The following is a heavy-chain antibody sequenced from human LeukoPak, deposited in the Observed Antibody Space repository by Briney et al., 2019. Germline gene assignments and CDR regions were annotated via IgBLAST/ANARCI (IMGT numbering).Heavy chain of an antibody. J-gene: IGHJ6*03. D-gene: IGHD3-16*01. CDR2: IKEDGSEK. CDR1: GFTFNNYW. Sequence: PGGYLRRYCAASGFTFNNYWMGWVRQAPGKGLEWVANIKEDGSEKNYVDSVKGRFTISRDNAKNSLYLQMISLRAADTAVYYCARVMAASVWRSYGSYYYYYYMDVWGKGTTVTVSS. V-gene: IGHV3-7*01. CDR3: ARVMAASVWRSYGSYYYYYYMDV.